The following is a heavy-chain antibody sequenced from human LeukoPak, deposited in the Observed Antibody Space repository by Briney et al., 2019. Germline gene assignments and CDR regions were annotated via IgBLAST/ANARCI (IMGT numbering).Heavy chain of an antibody. CDR1: GYTFTSYY. J-gene: IGHJ3*02. Sequence: GASVKVSCKASGYTFTSYYMHWVQQAPGQGLEWMGIINPSGGSTSYAQRFQGRVTMTRDTSTSTVYMELSSLRSEDRAVYYCARDSQIVPAAAGAFDIWGQGTMVTVSS. D-gene: IGHD2-2*01. V-gene: IGHV1-46*03. CDR3: ARDSQIVPAAAGAFDI. CDR2: INPSGGST.